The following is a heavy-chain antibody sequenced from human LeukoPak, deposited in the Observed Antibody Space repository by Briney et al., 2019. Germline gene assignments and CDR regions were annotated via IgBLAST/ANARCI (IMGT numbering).Heavy chain of an antibody. V-gene: IGHV3-23*01. CDR2: ISGSGGST. Sequence: GGSLRLSCAASGFTVSSNYMSWVRQAPGKGLEWVSAISGSGGSTYYADSVKGRFTISRDNFKNTLYLQMNSLRAEDTAVYYCAKGWRSYDTLTGYYSDYWGQGTLVTVSS. CDR1: GFTVSSNY. D-gene: IGHD3-9*01. J-gene: IGHJ4*02. CDR3: AKGWRSYDTLTGYYSDY.